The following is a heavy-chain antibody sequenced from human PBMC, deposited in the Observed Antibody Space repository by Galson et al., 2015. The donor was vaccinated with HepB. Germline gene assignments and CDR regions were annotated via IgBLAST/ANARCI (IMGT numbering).Heavy chain of an antibody. Sequence: SLRLSCAASGFTFRTYGMHWVRQAPGKGLQWVSYISSSSGTIYYADSVKGRFTISRDNAKDSLYLQMNSLRDEDTAVYHCARELGAVAGTITADYWGQGTLVTVSS. CDR3: ARELGAVAGTITADY. V-gene: IGHV3-48*02. CDR2: ISSSSGTI. CDR1: GFTFRTYG. D-gene: IGHD6-19*01. J-gene: IGHJ4*02.